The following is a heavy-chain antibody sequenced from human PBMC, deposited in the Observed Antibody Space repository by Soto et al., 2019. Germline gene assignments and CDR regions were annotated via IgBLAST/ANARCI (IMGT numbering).Heavy chain of an antibody. CDR1: GGTFSSYA. J-gene: IGHJ5*02. Sequence: GASVKVSCKAFGGTFSSYAISWVRQAPGQGLEWMGGIIPIFGTANYAQKFQGRVTITADESTSTAYMELSSLRSEDTAVYYCARDMAAAGTVRTRKTPPDWFDPWGQGTLVTVSS. CDR2: IIPIFGTA. CDR3: ARDMAAAGTVRTRKTPPDWFDP. D-gene: IGHD6-13*01. V-gene: IGHV1-69*13.